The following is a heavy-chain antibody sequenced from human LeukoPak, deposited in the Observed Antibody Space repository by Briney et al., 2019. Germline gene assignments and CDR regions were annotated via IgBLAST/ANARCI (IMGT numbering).Heavy chain of an antibody. CDR3: ARPIAAAGLNWFDP. V-gene: IGHV5-51*01. CDR1: GFSFTSYW. D-gene: IGHD6-13*01. CDR2: IYPPDSNT. J-gene: IGHJ5*02. Sequence: GESLKISCKVFGFSFTSYWIAWVRQMPGKGLEWMGIIYPPDSNTRYSPPFQGHVTISADRSISTVYLQWSSLKASDTAMYYCARPIAAAGLNWFDPWGQGTLVTVSS.